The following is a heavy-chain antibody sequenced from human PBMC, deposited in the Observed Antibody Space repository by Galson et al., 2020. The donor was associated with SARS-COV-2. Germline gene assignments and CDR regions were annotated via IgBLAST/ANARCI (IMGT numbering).Heavy chain of an antibody. CDR1: GDSVSSNSAA. V-gene: IGHV6-1*01. Sequence: SQTLSLTCAISGDSVSSNSAAWNWIRQSPSRGLEWLGRTYYRSKWYNDYAVSVKSRITINPDTSKNQFSLQLNSVTPEDTAVYYCARVGTAAGTRYYYYGMDVWGQGTTVTVSS. D-gene: IGHD6-13*01. CDR2: TYYRSKWYN. J-gene: IGHJ6*02. CDR3: ARVGTAAGTRYYYYGMDV.